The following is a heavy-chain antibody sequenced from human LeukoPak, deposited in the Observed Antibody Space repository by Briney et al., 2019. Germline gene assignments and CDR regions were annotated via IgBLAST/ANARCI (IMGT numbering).Heavy chain of an antibody. Sequence: GGSLRLSCTASGFTFGDYAMSWFRQAPGKGLEWVGFIRSKAYGGTTEYAASVKGRFTISRDDSKSIAYLQMNSLKTEDTAVYYCTRDGSSGYHVFYYYYYMDVWGKGTTVTISS. CDR1: GFTFGDYA. V-gene: IGHV3-49*03. CDR2: IRSKAYGGTT. CDR3: TRDGSSGYHVFYYYYYMDV. J-gene: IGHJ6*03. D-gene: IGHD3-22*01.